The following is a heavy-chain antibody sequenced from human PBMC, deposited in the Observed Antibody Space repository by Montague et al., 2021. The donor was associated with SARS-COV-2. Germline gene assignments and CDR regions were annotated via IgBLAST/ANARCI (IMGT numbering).Heavy chain of an antibody. Sequence: PALVKPTQTLTLTCTFSGFSLSTSGMCVSWIRQPPGKALEWLTLIDWDDDKYYSTSLKTRLTISKDTTKNQVVLTMTNMDPVDTATYYCARSYGTTVVTRDVDXWGQGTLVTVSS. J-gene: IGHJ4*02. CDR1: GFSLSTSGMC. CDR2: IDWDDDK. CDR3: ARSYGTTVVTRDVDX. D-gene: IGHD4-23*01. V-gene: IGHV2-70*01.